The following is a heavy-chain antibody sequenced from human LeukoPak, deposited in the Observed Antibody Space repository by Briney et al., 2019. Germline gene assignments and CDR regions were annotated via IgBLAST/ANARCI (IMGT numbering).Heavy chain of an antibody. CDR2: INPNSGGT. V-gene: IGHV1-2*02. CDR1: GYTFTGYY. J-gene: IGHJ1*01. CDR3: ARLDRYTNGWKYFQR. Sequence: ASVKVSCKASGYTFTGYYMHWVRQAPGQGLEWMGWINPNSGGTNYAQKFQGRVTMTRDTSISTAYMELSRLRSDDTAVYYCARLDRYTNGWKYFQRWGQGKLVTVSS. D-gene: IGHD2-8*01.